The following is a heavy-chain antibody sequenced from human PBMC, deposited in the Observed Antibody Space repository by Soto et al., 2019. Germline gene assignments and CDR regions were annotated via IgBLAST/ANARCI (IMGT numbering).Heavy chain of an antibody. Sequence: GGSLRLSCTASGFTFGDYAMSWFRQAPGKGLEWVGFIRSKAYGGTTEYAATVKGRFTISRDDSKSIAYLQMNSLKTEDTAVYYCNFWSGYYNRHYYYYYMDVWGKGTTVTVSS. J-gene: IGHJ6*03. D-gene: IGHD3-3*01. CDR1: GFTFGDYA. CDR2: IRSKAYGGTT. V-gene: IGHV3-49*03. CDR3: NFWSGYYNRHYYYYYMDV.